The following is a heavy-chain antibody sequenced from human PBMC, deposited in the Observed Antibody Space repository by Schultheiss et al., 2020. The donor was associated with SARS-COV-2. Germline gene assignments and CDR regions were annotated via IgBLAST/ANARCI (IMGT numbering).Heavy chain of an antibody. J-gene: IGHJ4*02. D-gene: IGHD2-15*01. CDR2: ISWNSGSI. V-gene: IGHV3-9*01. CDR1: GFTFDDYA. Sequence: SLKISCAASGFTFDDYAMHWVRQAPGKGLEWVSGISWNSGSIGYADSVKGRFTISRDNAKNSLYLQMNSLRDEDTAVYYCARSLGYCSGGSCYYFDYWGQGTLVTVSS. CDR3: ARSLGYCSGGSCYYFDY.